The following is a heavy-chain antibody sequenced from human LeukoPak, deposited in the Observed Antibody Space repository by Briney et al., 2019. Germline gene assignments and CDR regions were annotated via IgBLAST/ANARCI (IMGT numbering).Heavy chain of an antibody. J-gene: IGHJ3*02. CDR3: ARVIVAAASHDAFDI. CDR2: FNPNSGGT. D-gene: IGHD6-13*01. CDR1: GYTFTGYY. Sequence: ASVKVSCKASGYTFTGYYMHWVRQAPGQGLEWMGWFNPNSGGTNYAQKFQGRVTMTRDTSISTAYMELSRLRSDDTAVYYCARVIVAAASHDAFDIWGQGTMVTVSS. V-gene: IGHV1-2*02.